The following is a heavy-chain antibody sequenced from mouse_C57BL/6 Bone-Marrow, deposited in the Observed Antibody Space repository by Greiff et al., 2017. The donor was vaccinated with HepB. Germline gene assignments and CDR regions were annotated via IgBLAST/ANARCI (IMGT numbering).Heavy chain of an antibody. CDR3: TRDEGARLLRSSYAMDY. Sequence: DVHLVESGEGLVKPGGSLKLSCAASGFTFSSYAMSWVRQTPEKRLEWVAYISSGGDYIYYADTVKGRFTISRDNARNTLYLQMSSLKSEDTAMYYCTRDEGARLLRSSYAMDYWGQGTSVTVSS. CDR2: ISSGGDYI. V-gene: IGHV5-9-1*02. D-gene: IGHD1-1*01. CDR1: GFTFSSYA. J-gene: IGHJ4*01.